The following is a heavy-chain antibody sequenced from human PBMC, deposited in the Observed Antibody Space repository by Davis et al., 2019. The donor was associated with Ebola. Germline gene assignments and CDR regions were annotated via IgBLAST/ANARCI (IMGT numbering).Heavy chain of an antibody. CDR3: ASTTGFYYYYGMDV. CDR1: GFTFSSYA. CDR2: ISYDGSNK. V-gene: IGHV3-30-3*01. Sequence: GESLKISCAASGFTFSSYAMHWVRQAPGKGLEWVAVISYDGSNKYYADSVKGRFTISRDNSNTTLYLQMNSLRAEDTAVYYCASTTGFYYYYGMDVWGQGTTVTVSS. J-gene: IGHJ6*02. D-gene: IGHD4-17*01.